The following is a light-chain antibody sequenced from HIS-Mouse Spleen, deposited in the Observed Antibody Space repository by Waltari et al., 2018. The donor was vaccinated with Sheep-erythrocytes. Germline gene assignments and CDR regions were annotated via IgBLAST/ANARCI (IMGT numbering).Light chain of an antibody. CDR3: QAWDSSTAV. J-gene: IGLJ2*01. Sequence: SYELTQPLSVSVALGQTARITCGGNHIGSKKVHWYQQKPGQAPVLVIYQDSKRPSGIPERFSGSNSGNTATLTISGTQAMDEADYYCQAWDSSTAVFGGGTKLTVL. CDR2: QDS. V-gene: IGLV3-9*01. CDR1: HIGSKK.